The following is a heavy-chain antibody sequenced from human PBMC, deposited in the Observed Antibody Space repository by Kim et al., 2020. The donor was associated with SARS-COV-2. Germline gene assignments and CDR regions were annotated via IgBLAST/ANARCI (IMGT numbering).Heavy chain of an antibody. D-gene: IGHD2-2*01. Sequence: SETLSLTCTVSGGSISSYYWSWIRQPPGKGLEWIGYIYYSGSTNYNPSLKSRVTISVDTSKNQFSLKLSSVTAADTAVYYCARLLGYCSSTSCLHYYGMDVWGQGTTVTVSS. J-gene: IGHJ6*02. CDR2: IYYSGST. V-gene: IGHV4-59*08. CDR1: GGSISSYY. CDR3: ARLLGYCSSTSCLHYYGMDV.